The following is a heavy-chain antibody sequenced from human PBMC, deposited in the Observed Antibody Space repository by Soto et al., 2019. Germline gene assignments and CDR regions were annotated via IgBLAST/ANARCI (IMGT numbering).Heavy chain of an antibody. V-gene: IGHV4-30-4*01. Sequence: QVQLQESGPGLVKPSQTLSLTCTVSGGSISSGDYYWSWIRHPPGKGLEWIGYIYYSGSTYYNPSLKSRVTISVDTSKNQSSLKLSSVTAADTAVYYCARGNLPSYYFDYWGQGTLVTVSS. CDR3: ARGNLPSYYFDY. CDR2: IYYSGST. CDR1: GGSISSGDYY. J-gene: IGHJ4*02.